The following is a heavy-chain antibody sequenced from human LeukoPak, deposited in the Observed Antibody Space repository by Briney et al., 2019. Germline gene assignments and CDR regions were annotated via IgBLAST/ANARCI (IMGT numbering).Heavy chain of an antibody. CDR1: GYTFTGYY. CDR3: AIGPRLLWFGELFGY. V-gene: IGHV1-2*02. D-gene: IGHD3-10*01. J-gene: IGHJ4*02. Sequence: GASVKVSCKASGYTFTGYYMHWVRQAPGQGLEWMGWINPNSGGTNYAQKFQGRVTMTRDTSISTAYMELSRLRSDDTAVYYCAIGPRLLWFGELFGYWGQGTLVTVSS. CDR2: INPNSGGT.